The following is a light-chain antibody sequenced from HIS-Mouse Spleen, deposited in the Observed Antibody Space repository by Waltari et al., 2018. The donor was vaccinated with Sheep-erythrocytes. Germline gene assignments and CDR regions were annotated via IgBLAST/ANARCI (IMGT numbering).Light chain of an antibody. CDR1: KDISND. CDR3: LPDYNYPYT. J-gene: IGKJ2*01. Sequence: ALQTTQSPPSLSASVGDRVTITCRASKDISNDLGWDPQKPGKAPNVLIYAASTLQSGVPSMFSGSGAGTDVTLTISSLQPEDFATYDCLPDYNYPYTFGQGTKLEIK. CDR2: AAS. V-gene: IGKV1-6*02.